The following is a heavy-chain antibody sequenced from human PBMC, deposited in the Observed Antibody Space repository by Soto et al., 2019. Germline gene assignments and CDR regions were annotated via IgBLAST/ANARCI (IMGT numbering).Heavy chain of an antibody. Sequence: SETLSLTCAVSGGSISSGGYSWSWIRQPPGKGLEWIGYIYHSGSTYYNPSLKSRVTISVDRSKNQFSLKLSSVTAADTAVYYCARALSDPDGFGEFPLFDYWGQGTLVTVSS. J-gene: IGHJ4*02. V-gene: IGHV4-30-2*01. CDR1: GGSISSGGYS. CDR2: IYHSGST. CDR3: ARALSDPDGFGEFPLFDY. D-gene: IGHD3-10*01.